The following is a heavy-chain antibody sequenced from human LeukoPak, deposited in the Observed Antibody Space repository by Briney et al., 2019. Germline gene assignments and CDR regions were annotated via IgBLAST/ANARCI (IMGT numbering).Heavy chain of an antibody. J-gene: IGHJ4*02. CDR3: AKGSNFAFDN. CDR2: INPDGTAA. Sequence: GGSLRLSCAASGFSFSNFWMHLVRQVPGMGLVWVSQINPDGTAALYADSAKGRFTISRDNAKSTLYLEMSTLRADDTAVYYCAKGSNFAFDNWGQGILVTVSS. V-gene: IGHV3-74*01. CDR1: GFSFSNFW. D-gene: IGHD1-1*01.